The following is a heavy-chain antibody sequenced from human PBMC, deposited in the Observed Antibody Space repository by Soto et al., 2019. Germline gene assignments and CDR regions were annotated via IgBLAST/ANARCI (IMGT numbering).Heavy chain of an antibody. CDR2: IIPVHNIT. Sequence: QVQLVQSGAEVKKPGSSVKVSCMTSGGSFSGYVFTWVRQAPGQGLEWMGRIIPVHNITNYAESLQGRVTISADTSSSTTYMELSTLSSDATAVYFCGRAKSIFGIVTDVYDIWGQGTMVIVSS. D-gene: IGHD3-3*01. J-gene: IGHJ3*02. V-gene: IGHV1-69*04. CDR3: GRAKSIFGIVTDVYDI. CDR1: GGSFSGYV.